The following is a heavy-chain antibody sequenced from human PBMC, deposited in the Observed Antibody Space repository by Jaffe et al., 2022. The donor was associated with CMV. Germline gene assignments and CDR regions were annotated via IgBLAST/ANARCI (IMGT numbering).Heavy chain of an antibody. J-gene: IGHJ5*02. D-gene: IGHD3-9*01. CDR2: IDWDDDK. V-gene: IGHV2-70*15. CDR1: GFSLSTSGMC. CDR3: ARTYELRYFDWLPHGFDP. Sequence: QVTLRESGPALVKPTQTLTLTCTFSGFSLSTSGMCVSWIRQPPGKALEWLARIDWDDDKYYSTSLKTRLTISKDTSKNQVVLTMTNMDPVDTATYYCARTYELRYFDWLPHGFDPWGQGTLVTVSS.